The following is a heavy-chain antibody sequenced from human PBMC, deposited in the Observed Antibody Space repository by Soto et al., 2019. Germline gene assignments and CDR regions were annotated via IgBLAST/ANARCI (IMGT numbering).Heavy chain of an antibody. D-gene: IGHD2-21*01. CDR2: INPNGGST. V-gene: IGHV1-46*01. J-gene: IGHJ4*02. CDR1: GYIFTNYY. Sequence: QVRLVQSGAEVKKPGASVKVSCKASGYIFTNYYIHWVRQAPGQGLEWMAIINPNGGSTNCAQECQGRITLTRDTSPSTVYMDLSSLTSEDTAVYYCARGLYSGDKWGQGTLVTVSS. CDR3: ARGLYSGDK.